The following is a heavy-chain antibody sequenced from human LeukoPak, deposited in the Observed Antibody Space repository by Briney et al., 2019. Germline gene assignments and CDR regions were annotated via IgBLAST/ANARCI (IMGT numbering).Heavy chain of an antibody. J-gene: IGHJ6*02. CDR2: ISGSGGST. D-gene: IGHD4-17*01. Sequence: PGGSLRLSCAASGFTFSSYAMSWVRQAPGKGLEWVSAISGSGGSTYYADSVKGRFTISRDNSKNTLYLQMDSLRADDTAIYYCAKSLSGGRTTVTIYGMDVWGQGTTVTVSS. CDR3: AKSLSGGRTTVTIYGMDV. CDR1: GFTFSSYA. V-gene: IGHV3-23*01.